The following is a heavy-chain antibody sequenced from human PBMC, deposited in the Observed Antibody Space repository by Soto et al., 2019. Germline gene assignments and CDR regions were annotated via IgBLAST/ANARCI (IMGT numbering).Heavy chain of an antibody. V-gene: IGHV3-30-3*01. CDR2: ISYDGSNK. Sequence: GGSLRLSCAASGFTFSSYAMHWVRQAPGKGLEWVAVISYDGSNKYYADSVKGRFTISRDNSKNTLYLQMNSLRAEDTAVYYCARDPNRRYYYDSSGYYSQARYFDYWGPGTLVTVSS. J-gene: IGHJ4*02. CDR1: GFTFSSYA. CDR3: ARDPNRRYYYDSSGYYSQARYFDY. D-gene: IGHD3-22*01.